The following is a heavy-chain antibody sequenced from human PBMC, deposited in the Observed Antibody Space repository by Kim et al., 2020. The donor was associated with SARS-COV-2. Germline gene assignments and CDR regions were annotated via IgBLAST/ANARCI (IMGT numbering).Heavy chain of an antibody. V-gene: IGHV3-23*01. CDR2: ISGSGGST. CDR1: GFTFSSYA. J-gene: IGHJ4*02. Sequence: GGSLRLSCAASGFTFSSYAMSWVRQAPGKGLEWVSAISGSGGSTYYADSVKGRFTISRDNSKNTLYLQMNSLRAEDTAVYYCAKEIGAPKVFGVVVTHYFDYWGQGTLVTVSS. D-gene: IGHD2-21*02. CDR3: AKEIGAPKVFGVVVTHYFDY.